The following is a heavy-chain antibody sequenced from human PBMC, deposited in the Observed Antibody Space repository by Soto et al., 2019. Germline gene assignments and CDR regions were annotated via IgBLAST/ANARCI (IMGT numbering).Heavy chain of an antibody. CDR1: GGSFSGYY. CDR2: INHSGST. J-gene: IGHJ3*02. CDR3: AIRRAVNQSTVVPPLIFRGAFDS. Sequence: QVQLQQWGAGLLKPSETLSLTCAVYGGSFSGYYWCWIRQPPGKGLEWIGEINHSGSTNSNPSLTIRATLYVDRSKNKSNLKLSSVTVGDKDVYYCAIRRAVNQSTVVPPLIFRGAFDSWGQGPMVTASS. D-gene: IGHD2-21*01. V-gene: IGHV4-34*01.